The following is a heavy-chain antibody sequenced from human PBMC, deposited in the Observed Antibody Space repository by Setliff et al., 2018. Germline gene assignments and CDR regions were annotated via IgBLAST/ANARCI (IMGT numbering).Heavy chain of an antibody. Sequence: PSETLSLTCTVSGGSISSSSYYWGWIRQPPGKGLEWIGSIHYSGSTYYNPSLKSRVTISVDTSKNQFSLRLSSVTAADTAVYYCARGSYYDSSGYSPDFFDYWGQGTLVTVSS. D-gene: IGHD3-22*01. CDR1: GGSISSSSYY. J-gene: IGHJ4*02. CDR3: ARGSYYDSSGYSPDFFDY. V-gene: IGHV4-39*01. CDR2: IHYSGST.